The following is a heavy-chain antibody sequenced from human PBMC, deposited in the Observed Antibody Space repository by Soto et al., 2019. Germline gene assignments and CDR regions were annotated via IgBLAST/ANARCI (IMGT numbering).Heavy chain of an antibody. J-gene: IGHJ6*02. CDR2: SYHGASS. Sequence: AATLSLTCPVSGHSLGRGYNWGWLRKPPLKGLEWIGTSYHGASSYYNPSLKSRITISLDTSKSHFSLRLTSVTAADTAVYYCVREDKKATPANYGVSVLEGWGQGTTVTVS. CDR1: GHSLGRGYN. CDR3: VREDKKATPANYGVSVLEG. V-gene: IGHV4-38-2*02. D-gene: IGHD2-15*01.